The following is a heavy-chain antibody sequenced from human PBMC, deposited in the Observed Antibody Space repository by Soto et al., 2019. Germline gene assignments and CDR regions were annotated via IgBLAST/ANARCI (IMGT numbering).Heavy chain of an antibody. V-gene: IGHV3-74*01. J-gene: IGHJ4*02. Sequence: PGGSLRLSCAASGFTFSSYWMHWVRQAPGKGLVWVSRINSDGSSTSYADSVKGRFTISRDNAKNTLYLQMNSLRAEDTAVYYCAKDISEYSSGWYSDYWGQGTLVTVSS. CDR2: INSDGSST. D-gene: IGHD6-19*01. CDR3: AKDISEYSSGWYSDY. CDR1: GFTFSSYW.